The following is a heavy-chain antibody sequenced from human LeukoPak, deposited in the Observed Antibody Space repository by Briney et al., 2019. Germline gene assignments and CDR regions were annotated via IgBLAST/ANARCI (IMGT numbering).Heavy chain of an antibody. CDR3: ARDECSGGSCYYYYYYGMDV. CDR2: IKQDGSEE. D-gene: IGHD2-15*01. Sequence: GGSLRLSCAASGFTFSSYWMSWVRQAPGKGLEWVANIKQDGSEEYYVDSVKGRFTISRDNAKNSLYLQMNSLRAEDTAVYYCARDECSGGSCYYYYYYGMDVRGKGTTVTVSS. J-gene: IGHJ6*04. V-gene: IGHV3-7*03. CDR1: GFTFSSYW.